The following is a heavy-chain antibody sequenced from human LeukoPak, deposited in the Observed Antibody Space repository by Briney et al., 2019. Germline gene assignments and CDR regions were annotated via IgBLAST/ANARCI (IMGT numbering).Heavy chain of an antibody. D-gene: IGHD6-13*01. CDR1: GFTFSSYS. J-gene: IGHJ4*02. V-gene: IGHV3-21*01. CDR2: ISSGSRYI. Sequence: GGSLRLSCAASGFTFSSYSMNWVRQAPGKGLEGVSSISSGSRYIYYPDSLKGRFTISRDNAKNSVYLQMISLRAEDTAVYYCARESSSSWYFDYWGRGTLVTVSS. CDR3: ARESSSSWYFDY.